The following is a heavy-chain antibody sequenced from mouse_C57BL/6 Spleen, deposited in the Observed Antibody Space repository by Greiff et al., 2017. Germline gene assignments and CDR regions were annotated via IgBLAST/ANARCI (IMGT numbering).Heavy chain of an antibody. CDR2: IDPSDSYT. CDR1: GYTFTSYW. Sequence: LQQPGAELVKPGASVKLSCKASGYTFTSYWMQWVKQRPGQGLEWIGEIDPSDSYTNYNQKFKGKATLTVDTSSSTAYMQLSSLTSEDSAVYYCARSPITTVVATDFDYWGQGTTLTVSS. D-gene: IGHD1-1*01. V-gene: IGHV1-50*01. CDR3: ARSPITTVVATDFDY. J-gene: IGHJ2*01.